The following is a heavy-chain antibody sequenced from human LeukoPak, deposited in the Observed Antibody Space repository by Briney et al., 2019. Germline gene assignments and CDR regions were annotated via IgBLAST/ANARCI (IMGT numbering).Heavy chain of an antibody. CDR1: GGSISSYY. CDR3: ARDRLAATHFDL. Sequence: SETLSLTCTVSGGSISSYYWCWIRQPPGKGLEWIGYIYYSGSTNYNPSLKSRVAISVDTSKNQFSLKLSSVTAADTAVYHCARDRLAATHFDLWGRGTLVTVSS. D-gene: IGHD2-15*01. V-gene: IGHV4-59*01. J-gene: IGHJ2*01. CDR2: IYYSGST.